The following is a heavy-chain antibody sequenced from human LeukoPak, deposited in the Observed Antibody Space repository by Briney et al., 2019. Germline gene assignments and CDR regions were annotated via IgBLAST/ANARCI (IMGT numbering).Heavy chain of an antibody. CDR1: GFTFDDYA. J-gene: IGHJ2*01. D-gene: IGHD4-17*01. CDR2: ISWNSGSI. V-gene: IGHV3-9*01. Sequence: PGRSLRLSCAASGFTFDDYAMHWVRQAPGKGLEWVSGISWNSGSIGYADSVKGRFTISRDNAKNSLYLQMNSLRAEDTAVYYCARKSTDGDYGWYFDLWGRGTLVTVSS. CDR3: ARKSTDGDYGWYFDL.